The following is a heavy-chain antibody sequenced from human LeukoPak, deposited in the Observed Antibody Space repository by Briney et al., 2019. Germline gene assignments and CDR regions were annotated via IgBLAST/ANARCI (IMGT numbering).Heavy chain of an antibody. Sequence: ASVKVSCKVSGYTLTELSMHWVRQAPGKGLEWMGGFDPEDGETIYAQKFQGRVTMTEDTSTDTAYMELSSLRSEDTAVYYCATDLPRLAYYGVDVWGQGTTVTVSS. J-gene: IGHJ6*02. V-gene: IGHV1-24*01. D-gene: IGHD4-11*01. CDR3: ATDLPRLAYYGVDV. CDR1: GYTLTELS. CDR2: FDPEDGET.